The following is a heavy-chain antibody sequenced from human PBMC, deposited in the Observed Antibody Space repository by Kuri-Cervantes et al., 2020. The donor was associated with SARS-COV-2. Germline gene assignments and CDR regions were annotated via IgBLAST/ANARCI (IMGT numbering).Heavy chain of an antibody. D-gene: IGHD3-3*01. Sequence: SQTLSLTCAVSGYSISSGYYWGWIRQPPGKGLEWIGRIYHRGSTYYNPSLKRRVTISVDTSKNQFSLKLSSVTAADTAVYYCARSTIFGALDYWGQGTLVTVSS. CDR3: ARSTIFGALDY. CDR2: IYHRGST. J-gene: IGHJ4*02. V-gene: IGHV4-38-2*01. CDR1: GYSISSGYY.